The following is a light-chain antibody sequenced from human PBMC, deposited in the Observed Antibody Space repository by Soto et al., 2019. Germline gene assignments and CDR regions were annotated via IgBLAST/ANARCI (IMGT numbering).Light chain of an antibody. V-gene: IGLV1-40*01. Sequence: QSVLTQPPSVSGAPGQRVTTSSPGGSPNFGAGYGVHWYQQLPGAAPKLLIYENTNRPSGVRDRFSGSNSGTSASLAITGLQAEDEADYYCQTYDNSLSGYVFGSGTKVTVL. CDR1: SPNFGAGYG. CDR2: ENT. J-gene: IGLJ1*01. CDR3: QTYDNSLSGYV.